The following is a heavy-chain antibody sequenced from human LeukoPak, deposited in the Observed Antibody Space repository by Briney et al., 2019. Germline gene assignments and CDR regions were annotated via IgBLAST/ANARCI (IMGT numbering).Heavy chain of an antibody. Sequence: SETLSLTCTVSGGSMSNLYWSWIRQPPGKGLEWIGYVYYSGSTNYNPSLKSRVTISVDTSKNQFSLKLSSVTAADTAVYYCAREDVYGDRVGSYAFDIWGQGTMVTVSS. CDR3: AREDVYGDRVGSYAFDI. V-gene: IGHV4-59*11. CDR1: GGSMSNLY. J-gene: IGHJ3*02. CDR2: VYYSGST. D-gene: IGHD4-17*01.